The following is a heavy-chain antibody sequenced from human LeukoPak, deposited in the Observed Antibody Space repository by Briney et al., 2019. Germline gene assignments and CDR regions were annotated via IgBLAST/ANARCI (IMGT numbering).Heavy chain of an antibody. V-gene: IGHV3-30-3*01. CDR3: ARDASIAIFGVVTHYGMDV. J-gene: IGHJ6*02. CDR1: GFTFSSYA. Sequence: GRSLRLSCAASGFTFSSYAMHWVRQAPGKGLEWVAVISYDGSNKYYADSVKGRFTIPRDNSKNTLYLQMNSLRAEDTAVYYCARDASIAIFGVVTHYGMDVWGQGTTVTVSS. CDR2: ISYDGSNK. D-gene: IGHD3-3*01.